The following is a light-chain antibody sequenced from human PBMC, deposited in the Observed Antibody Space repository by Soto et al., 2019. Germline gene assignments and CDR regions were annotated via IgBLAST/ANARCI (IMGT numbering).Light chain of an antibody. Sequence: DIQMTQSPSALSASVGDRVTITCRASQGISYYLAWFQQKPGKVPKRLIYAASNLQNGVPSRFSGSGSGTEFTLTISSLQPEDFATYYCQQYNSYSFGQGTKVDIK. J-gene: IGKJ1*01. CDR1: QGISYY. CDR2: AAS. CDR3: QQYNSYS. V-gene: IGKV1-17*03.